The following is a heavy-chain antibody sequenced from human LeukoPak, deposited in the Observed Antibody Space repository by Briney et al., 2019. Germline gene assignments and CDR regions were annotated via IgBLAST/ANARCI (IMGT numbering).Heavy chain of an antibody. V-gene: IGHV4-34*01. J-gene: IGHJ4*02. Sequence: SETLSLTCAVYGGSFSGYYCSWIRQPPGKGLEWIGEINHSGSTNYNPSLKSRVTIPVDTSKNQFSLKLSSVTAADTAVYYCARDRGYSGYDSYFDYWGQGNLVTVSS. CDR1: GGSFSGYY. CDR2: INHSGST. CDR3: ARDRGYSGYDSYFDY. D-gene: IGHD5-12*01.